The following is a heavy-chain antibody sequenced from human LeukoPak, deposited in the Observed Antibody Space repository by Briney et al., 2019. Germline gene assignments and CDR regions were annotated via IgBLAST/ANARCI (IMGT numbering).Heavy chain of an antibody. CDR1: GFTFSSYA. J-gene: IGHJ3*01. CDR3: ATMAPAAIRPDIPNPLN. D-gene: IGHD2-2*02. CDR2: ISYDGSNK. V-gene: IGHV3-30-3*01. Sequence: PGGSLRLSCAASGFTFSSYAMHWVRQAPGKGLEWVAVISYDGSNKYYADSVKGRFTISRDNSKNTLYLQMNSLRAEDTAVYYCATMAPAAIRPDIPNPLNWGQGTMVTVSS.